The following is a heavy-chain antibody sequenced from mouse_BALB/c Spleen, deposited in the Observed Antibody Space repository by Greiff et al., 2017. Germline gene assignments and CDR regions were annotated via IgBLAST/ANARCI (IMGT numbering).Heavy chain of an antibody. V-gene: IGHV5-6-4*01. CDR3: ARSHISYYFDY. D-gene: IGHD6-1*01. Sequence: EVQVVESGGGLVKPGGSLKLSCAASGFTFSSYTMSWVRQTPEKRLEWVATISSGGSYTYYPDSVKGRFTISRDNAKNTLYLQMSSLKSEDTAMYYCARSHISYYFDYWGQGTTLTVSS. CDR1: GFTFSSYT. J-gene: IGHJ2*01. CDR2: ISSGGSYT.